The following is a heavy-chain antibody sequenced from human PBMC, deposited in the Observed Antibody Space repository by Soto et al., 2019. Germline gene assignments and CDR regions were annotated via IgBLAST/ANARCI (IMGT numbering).Heavy chain of an antibody. V-gene: IGHV4-31*03. J-gene: IGHJ4*02. D-gene: IGHD3-22*01. CDR2: IYYSGST. CDR3: ARRSHYHDSRGYNY. CDR1: GGSISSGGYY. Sequence: SETLSLTCTVSGGSISSGGYYWSWIRQHPGKGLEWIGYIYYSGSTYYNPSLKSRVTISVDTSKNRFSLKLSSVSAADTAVYYCARRSHYHDSRGYNYWGQGTLVTVSS.